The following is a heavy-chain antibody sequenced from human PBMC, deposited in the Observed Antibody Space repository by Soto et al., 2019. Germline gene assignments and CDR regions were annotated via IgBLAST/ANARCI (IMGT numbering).Heavy chain of an antibody. J-gene: IGHJ4*02. D-gene: IGHD6-19*01. V-gene: IGHV4-39*01. Sequence: QLQLQESGPGLVKPWETLSLICTVSGDSISSSNYFCGWIRQPPGKGLEWIGTIFYSGSTYYNPSLKSRVTISVYTSKNQFSLKLTSVTAADTALYYCARRYGWLYFDYWGQGSLVTVSS. CDR1: GDSISSSNYF. CDR3: ARRYGWLYFDY. CDR2: IFYSGST.